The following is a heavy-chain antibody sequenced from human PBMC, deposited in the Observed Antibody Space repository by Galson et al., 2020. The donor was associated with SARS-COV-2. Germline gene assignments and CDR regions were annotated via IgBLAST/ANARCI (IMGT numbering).Heavy chain of an antibody. CDR1: GYSFTGHY. Sequence: ASVKVSCKASGYSFTGHYISWVRQSPGHGLEWMGWMNPNDGGTSYALKFEGRVTMTRDTSITTAYMELNSLRSDDTAIYYCARDRGPTTELAFDVWGRGTKVTVSS. CDR2: MNPNDGGT. D-gene: IGHD3-10*01. CDR3: ARDRGPTTELAFDV. J-gene: IGHJ3*01. V-gene: IGHV1-2*02.